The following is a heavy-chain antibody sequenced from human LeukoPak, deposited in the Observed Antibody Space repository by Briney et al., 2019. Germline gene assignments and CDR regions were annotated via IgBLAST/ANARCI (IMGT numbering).Heavy chain of an antibody. CDR3: AREGDFCSSTSCRISFDY. CDR2: ISAYNGNT. V-gene: IGHV1-18*01. Sequence: ASVKVSCKASGYTFTGYGISWVRQAPGQGLEWMGWISAYNGNTNYAQKLQGRVTMATDTSTSTAYMELRSLRSDDTAVYYCAREGDFCSSTSCRISFDYWGQGTLVTVSS. CDR1: GYTFTGYG. D-gene: IGHD2-2*01. J-gene: IGHJ4*02.